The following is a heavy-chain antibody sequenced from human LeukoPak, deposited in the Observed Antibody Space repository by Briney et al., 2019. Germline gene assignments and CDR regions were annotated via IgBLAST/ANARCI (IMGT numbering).Heavy chain of an antibody. V-gene: IGHV4-4*07. CDR2: IYSTGST. Sequence: SETLSLTCTVSGGSVSSYYWSWIRQPAGKGLEWIGRIYSTGSTNYNPSLKSRVTISVDNSKNQFSLKLSSVTAADTAVYYCARDRSGWYGQEYWGQGNLVTVSS. D-gene: IGHD6-19*01. CDR1: GGSVSSYY. J-gene: IGHJ4*02. CDR3: ARDRSGWYGQEY.